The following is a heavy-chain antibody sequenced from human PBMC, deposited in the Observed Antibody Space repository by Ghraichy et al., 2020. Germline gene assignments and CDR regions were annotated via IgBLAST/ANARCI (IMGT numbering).Heavy chain of an antibody. CDR1: GGSFSGYY. V-gene: IGHV4-34*01. J-gene: IGHJ3*02. CDR3: ARGTWARAYNWNYGSAFDI. CDR2: INHSGST. Sequence: SETLSLTCAVYGGSFSGYYWSWIRQPPGKGLEWIGEINHSGSTNYNPSLKSRVTISVDTSKNQFSLKLSSVTAADTAVYYCARGTWARAYNWNYGSAFDIWGQGTMVTVSS. D-gene: IGHD1-7*01.